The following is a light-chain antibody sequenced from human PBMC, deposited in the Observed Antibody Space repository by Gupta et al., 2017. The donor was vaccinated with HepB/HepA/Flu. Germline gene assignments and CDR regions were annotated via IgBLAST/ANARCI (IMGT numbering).Light chain of an antibody. CDR1: ESVARSS. V-gene: IGKV3-20*01. CDR2: GAS. J-gene: IGKJ1*01. CDR3: QQYGNSPWT. Sequence: EIVLTQSPGTLSLSPGERVTLSCRASESVARSSLAWYQQNPGQAPRLLIYGASRRAAGIPDRFSGSGSGTDFTLTISRLEPEDFAVYSCQQYGNSPWTFGQGTKVEIK.